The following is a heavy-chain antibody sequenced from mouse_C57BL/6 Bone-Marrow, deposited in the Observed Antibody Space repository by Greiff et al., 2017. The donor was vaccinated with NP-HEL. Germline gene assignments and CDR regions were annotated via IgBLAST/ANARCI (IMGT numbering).Heavy chain of an antibody. D-gene: IGHD1-3*01. V-gene: IGHV1-7*01. J-gene: IGHJ4*01. CDR3: AREVSDYYAMDY. CDR1: GYTFTSYW. CDR2: INPSSGYT. Sequence: QVQLKESGAELAQPGASVKLSCKASGYTFTSYWMHWVKQRPGQGLEWIGYINPSSGYTKYNQKFKDKATLTADRSSSTAYMQLSSLTYEDSAVYYCAREVSDYYAMDYWGQGTSVTVSS.